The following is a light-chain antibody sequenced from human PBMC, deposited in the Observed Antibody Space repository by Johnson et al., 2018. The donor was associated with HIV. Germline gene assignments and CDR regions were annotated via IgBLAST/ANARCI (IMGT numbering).Light chain of an antibody. Sequence: QSVLKQPPSVSAAPGQKVTISCSGSSSNIGNNYVSWYQQLPGTAPKLLIYENNKRPSGIPDRFSGSKSGTSATLGITGLQKGDEAEYYCGTWDSSLSAEVFGTGTKVTVL. CDR3: GTWDSSLSAEV. CDR2: ENN. V-gene: IGLV1-51*02. J-gene: IGLJ1*01. CDR1: SSNIGNNY.